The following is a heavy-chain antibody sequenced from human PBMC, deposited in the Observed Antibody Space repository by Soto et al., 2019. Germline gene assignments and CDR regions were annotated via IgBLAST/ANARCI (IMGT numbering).Heavy chain of an antibody. CDR1: GYTFTSYA. CDR3: ARKLYGDYTFFAY. CDR2: INAGNGNT. D-gene: IGHD4-17*01. V-gene: IGHV1-3*01. Sequence: QVQLVQSGAEVKKPGASVRVSCEPSGYTFTSYAIHWVRQAPGQRLEWMGWINAGNGNTKYSQRFQGRVTIVRDTSANTVYMELSRLKSEDTAVYYCARKLYGDYTFFAYWGQGTLVTVSS. J-gene: IGHJ4*02.